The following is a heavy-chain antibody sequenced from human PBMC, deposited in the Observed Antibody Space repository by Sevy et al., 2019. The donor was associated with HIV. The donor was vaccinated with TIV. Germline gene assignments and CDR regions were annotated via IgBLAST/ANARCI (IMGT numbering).Heavy chain of an antibody. CDR3: ARDHNYGDYGYFYGMDV. D-gene: IGHD4-17*01. J-gene: IGHJ6*02. V-gene: IGHV3-33*01. CDR2: IWYDGSRK. Sequence: GGSLRLSCVASQFNFDTYAIHWVRQAPGKGLEWVAMIWYDGSRKDYAESVKGRFAISRDNSQNPAFLKMNSLRAEDTAMYYCARDHNYGDYGYFYGMDVWGQGTTVTVSS. CDR1: QFNFDTYA.